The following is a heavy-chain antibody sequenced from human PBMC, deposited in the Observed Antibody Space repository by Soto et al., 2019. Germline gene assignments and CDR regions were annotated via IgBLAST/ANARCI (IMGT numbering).Heavy chain of an antibody. Sequence: GGSLRLSCAVSGFTFSDHNMDWVRQAPGKGLEWVGRSRNKADGYTTEYAASVKGRSTISRDDSKNSLYLQMDSLKTEDTAVYYCAKDYLRMWGQGTLVTVSS. CDR1: GFTFSDHN. CDR3: AKDYLRM. J-gene: IGHJ4*02. V-gene: IGHV3-72*01. CDR2: SRNKADGYTT. D-gene: IGHD5-12*01.